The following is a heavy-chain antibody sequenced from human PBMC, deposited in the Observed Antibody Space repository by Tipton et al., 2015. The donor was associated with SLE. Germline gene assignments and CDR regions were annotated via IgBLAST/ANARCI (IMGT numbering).Heavy chain of an antibody. D-gene: IGHD5-18*01. Sequence: TLSLTCTVSGASISSSNHYWGWIRQPPGKGLEWIGSIYYTGTTTYYNSFLKSRVTMSVDTSKNQFSLRLTSVIAADTAVYYCARLHGYSYGLNWFDPWGQGTLISVSS. V-gene: IGHV4-39*07. CDR3: ARLHGYSYGLNWFDP. CDR2: IYYTGTTT. CDR1: GASISSSNHY. J-gene: IGHJ5*02.